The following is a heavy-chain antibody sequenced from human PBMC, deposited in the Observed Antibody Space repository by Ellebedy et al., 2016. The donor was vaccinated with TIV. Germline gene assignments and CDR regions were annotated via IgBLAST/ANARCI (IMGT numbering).Heavy chain of an antibody. CDR2: IYFSGIT. Sequence: MPSETLSLTCTVSGGPISSTSFYWGWIRQPPGKGLEWIGTIYFSGITYYNPSLKSRVTISVDTSKNQLSLKLTSVTAADTAAYYCAKHIPTDSGDNWFDPWGQGTLVTVSS. V-gene: IGHV4-39*01. CDR3: AKHIPTDSGDNWFDP. J-gene: IGHJ5*02. D-gene: IGHD4-17*01. CDR1: GGPISSTSFY.